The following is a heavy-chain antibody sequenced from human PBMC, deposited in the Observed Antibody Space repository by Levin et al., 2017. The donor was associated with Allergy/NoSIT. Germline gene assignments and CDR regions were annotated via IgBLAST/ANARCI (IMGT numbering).Heavy chain of an antibody. J-gene: IGHJ4*02. Sequence: SVKVSCKASGGTFSSYAISWVRQAPGQGLEWMGRIIPILGIANYAQKFQGRVTITADKSTSTAYMELSSLRSEDTAVYYCARDLLGSAMANRGLVLFDYWGQGTLVTVSS. CDR2: IIPILGIA. D-gene: IGHD5-18*01. CDR3: ARDLLGSAMANRGLVLFDY. V-gene: IGHV1-69*04. CDR1: GGTFSSYA.